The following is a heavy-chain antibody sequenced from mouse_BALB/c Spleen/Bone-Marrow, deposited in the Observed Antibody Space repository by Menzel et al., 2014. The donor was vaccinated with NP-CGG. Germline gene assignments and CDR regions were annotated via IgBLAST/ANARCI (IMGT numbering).Heavy chain of an antibody. CDR1: GFNIKDTY. J-gene: IGHJ4*01. V-gene: IGHV14-3*02. CDR2: IDPANGNT. D-gene: IGHD4-1*01. Sequence: VQLQQSGAELVKPGASVKLSCTASGFNIKDTYMHWVKQRPEKGLEWIGRIDPANGNTKYDPQFQGKATITANKSFNTAYLHLSSLASEDTAVYYCARWEYYSMDFWGQGTSVTVSS. CDR3: ARWEYYSMDF.